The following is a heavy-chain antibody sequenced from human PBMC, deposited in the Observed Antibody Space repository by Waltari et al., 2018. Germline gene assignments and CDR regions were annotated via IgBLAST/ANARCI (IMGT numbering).Heavy chain of an antibody. CDR3: EKGKISSYDYMDV. J-gene: IGHJ6*03. Sequence: EVQLLESGGGFVQPGGSLRLSYAASGVTFSTYAMSWVRQAPGKGLEWCSGMSGSGGSTYSADSVKGRFTTTRDTSDNLVLLQMNSLRADATAVYYCEKGKISSYDYMDVWGKGTTVSVSS. CDR2: MSGSGGST. CDR1: GVTFSTYA. V-gene: IGHV3-23*01.